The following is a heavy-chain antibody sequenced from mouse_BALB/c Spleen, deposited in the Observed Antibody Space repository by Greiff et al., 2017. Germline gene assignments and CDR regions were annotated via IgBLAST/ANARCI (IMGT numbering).Heavy chain of an antibody. CDR2: INPNNGGT. CDR1: GYTFTDYN. V-gene: IGHV1-18*01. J-gene: IGHJ3*01. CDR3: ARSDYGSSYAWFAY. Sequence: VQLQQSGPELVKPGASVKIPCKASGYTFTDYNMDWVKQSHGKSLEWIGDINPNNGGTIYNQKFKGKATLTVDKSSSTAYMELSSLTSEDTAVYYCARSDYGSSYAWFAYWGQGTLVTVSA. D-gene: IGHD1-1*01.